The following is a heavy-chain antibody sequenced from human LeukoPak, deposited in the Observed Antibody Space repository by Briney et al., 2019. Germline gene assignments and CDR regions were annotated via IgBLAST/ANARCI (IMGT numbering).Heavy chain of an antibody. CDR3: ARIRRPIGSFDY. Sequence: SGPALVKPPQTLTLTCTFSGFSLSTSGMCVSWIRQPPGKALEWLALIDWDDDKYYSTSLKTRLTISKDTSKNQVVLTMTNMDPVDTATYYCARIRRPIGSFDYWGQGTLVTVSS. CDR2: IDWDDDK. CDR1: GFSLSTSGMC. D-gene: IGHD1-26*01. J-gene: IGHJ4*02. V-gene: IGHV2-70*01.